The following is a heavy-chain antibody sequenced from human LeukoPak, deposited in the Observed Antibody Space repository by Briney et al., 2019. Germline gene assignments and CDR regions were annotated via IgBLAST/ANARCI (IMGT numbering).Heavy chain of an antibody. Sequence: ASVKVSCKASGCNFTNYDFNWVRQATGQRLEWMGWMNPNSGVTGYAQKFQGRVTMTRDTSINTAYMELSSLRSEDTALYYCARWLVRGSRSSYFDHWGQGTLVTVSS. CDR2: MNPNSGVT. D-gene: IGHD6-6*01. J-gene: IGHJ4*02. CDR1: GCNFTNYD. CDR3: ARWLVRGSRSSYFDH. V-gene: IGHV1-8*01.